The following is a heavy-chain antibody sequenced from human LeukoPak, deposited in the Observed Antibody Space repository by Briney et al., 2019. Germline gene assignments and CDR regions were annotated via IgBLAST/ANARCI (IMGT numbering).Heavy chain of an antibody. D-gene: IGHD2-15*01. V-gene: IGHV4-39*02. J-gene: IGHJ4*02. CDR1: GGSISYSTYY. CDR2: VYYTWST. Sequence: SETLSLTCTVSGGSISYSTYYWSWMRQPPGKGLEWIASVYYTWSTYYNPSLKSRVTISVDTSKNQFSLNLRSVTAADTAVYYCARDCSGGSCFSGPFEYWGQGTLVTVSS. CDR3: ARDCSGGSCFSGPFEY.